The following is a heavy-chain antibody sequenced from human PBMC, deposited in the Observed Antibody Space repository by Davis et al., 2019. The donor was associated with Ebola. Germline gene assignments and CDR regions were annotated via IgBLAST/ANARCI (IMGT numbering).Heavy chain of an antibody. CDR2: IWYDGSNK. D-gene: IGHD6-19*01. V-gene: IGHV3-33*01. Sequence: GGSLRLSCAASGFTFSSYGMHWVRQAPGKGLEWVAVIWYDGSNKYYADSVKGRFTIPRDNSKNTLYLQMNSLRAEDTAVYYCARVSSSGEEDYWGQGTLVTVSS. CDR1: GFTFSSYG. CDR3: ARVSSSGEEDY. J-gene: IGHJ4*02.